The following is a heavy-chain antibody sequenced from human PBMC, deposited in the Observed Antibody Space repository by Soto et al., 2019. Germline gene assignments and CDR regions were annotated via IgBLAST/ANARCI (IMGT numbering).Heavy chain of an antibody. D-gene: IGHD2-15*01. CDR2: IKPSGGST. J-gene: IGHJ4*02. CDR1: GYTFTSCN. CDR3: ARPTHCSGLFDY. Sequence: ASVQVTSKASGYTFTSCNILWMRQAPEQGLEWMGIIKPSGGSTSYAQMFQGRVTMTRDTSSSTVYKELSCLRSKDTAVYYCARPTHCSGLFDYMYPGTLVTASS. V-gene: IGHV1-46*01.